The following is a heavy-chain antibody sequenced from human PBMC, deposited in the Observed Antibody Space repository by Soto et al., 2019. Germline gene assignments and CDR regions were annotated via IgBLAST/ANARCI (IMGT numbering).Heavy chain of an antibody. J-gene: IGHJ4*02. D-gene: IGHD3-10*01. CDR1: GYTFTSYG. CDR2: VSPNNGDT. CDR3: SRFGAYGSH. V-gene: IGHV1-18*04. Sequence: VKLLQSGPEVQKPGASVRVSCKTSGYTFTSYGISWVRQAPGQGLEWMGRVSPNNGDTYYAQKFQGRVTMTTDASTNTVYLDLTSLTSDDTPIYFCSRFGAYGSHWGQGTLVTVSS.